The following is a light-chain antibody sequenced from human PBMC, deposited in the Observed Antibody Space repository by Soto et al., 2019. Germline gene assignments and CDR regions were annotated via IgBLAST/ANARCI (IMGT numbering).Light chain of an antibody. CDR1: QSVSSDF. V-gene: IGKV3-20*01. Sequence: EIVLTQSPGTLSLSPGERATLSCTTSQSVSSDFLAWYQQTPGQAPRLLIHGASSRATGIPDRFSGSGSGTDFTLTISRLEPEYFAVYYCQQYGSSPLTFGGGTKVEIK. CDR3: QQYGSSPLT. J-gene: IGKJ4*01. CDR2: GAS.